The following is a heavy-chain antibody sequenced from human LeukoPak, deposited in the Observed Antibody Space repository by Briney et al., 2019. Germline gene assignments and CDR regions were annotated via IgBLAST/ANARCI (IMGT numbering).Heavy chain of an antibody. CDR1: GFTFNSYA. CDR3: AKDYDDSSDY. D-gene: IGHD3-22*01. CDR2: ISGSGGST. J-gene: IGHJ4*02. V-gene: IGHV3-23*01. Sequence: GGSLRLSCAASGFTFNSYAMSWLRQAPGKGREGGSAISGSGGSTYYADSVKGRFTISRDNSKNTLDLQMNSLPAEDTAVYYCAKDYDDSSDYWGQGKLVTVSS.